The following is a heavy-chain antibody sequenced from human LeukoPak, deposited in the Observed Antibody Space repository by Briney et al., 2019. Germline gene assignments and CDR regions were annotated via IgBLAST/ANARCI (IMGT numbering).Heavy chain of an antibody. CDR3: ARAGGFFSPFGY. J-gene: IGHJ4*02. V-gene: IGHV4-39*01. D-gene: IGHD3-16*01. CDR1: GGSINY. Sequence: SETLSLTCTVSGGSINYGGWIRQPPGKGLEWIGSIYYSGTTYYNPSLKSRVTIFVDTSKNQFSLKLSSVTAADTAVYYCARAGGFFSPFGYWGQGTLVTVSS. CDR2: IYYSGTT.